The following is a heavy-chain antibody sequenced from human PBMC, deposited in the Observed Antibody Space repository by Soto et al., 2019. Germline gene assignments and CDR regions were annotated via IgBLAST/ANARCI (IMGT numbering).Heavy chain of an antibody. Sequence: SETLSLTCTVSGGSISSSSYYWGWIRQPPRKGLEGIGSIYYSGSTYYTPSLKSRVTISVDTSKNQFSLKLSSVTAADAAVYYCARHTPAISISDHWGQGTLVTVSS. V-gene: IGHV4-39*01. J-gene: IGHJ4*02. D-gene: IGHD2-15*01. CDR2: IYYSGST. CDR1: GGSISSSSYY. CDR3: ARHTPAISISDH.